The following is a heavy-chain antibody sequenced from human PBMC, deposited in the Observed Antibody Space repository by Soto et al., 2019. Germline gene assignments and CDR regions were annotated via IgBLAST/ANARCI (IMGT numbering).Heavy chain of an antibody. Sequence: PGGSLRLSCTASGFTFGDYAMSWFRQAPGKGLEWVGFIRSKAYGGTTEYAASVKGRFTISRDDSKSIAYLQMNSMKTEDTAVYYCKLLCFGESTYYDYGMDVWGQGTTVTVS. D-gene: IGHD3-10*01. CDR3: KLLCFGESTYYDYGMDV. J-gene: IGHJ6*02. CDR2: IRSKAYGGTT. CDR1: GFTFGDYA. V-gene: IGHV3-49*03.